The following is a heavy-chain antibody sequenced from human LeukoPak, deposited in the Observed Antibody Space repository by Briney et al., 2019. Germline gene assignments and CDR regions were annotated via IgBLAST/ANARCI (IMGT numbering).Heavy chain of an antibody. CDR1: GGTFSSYA. J-gene: IGHJ6*02. D-gene: IGHD6-6*01. Sequence: ASVKVSCKASGGTFSSYAISWVRQAPGQGLEWMGGIIPIFGTANYAQKFQGRVTITADESTSTAYMELSSLRSEDTAVYYCARELGSIAARSYYYYYGMDVWGQGTTVTVS. CDR2: IIPIFGTA. V-gene: IGHV1-69*13. CDR3: ARELGSIAARSYYYYYGMDV.